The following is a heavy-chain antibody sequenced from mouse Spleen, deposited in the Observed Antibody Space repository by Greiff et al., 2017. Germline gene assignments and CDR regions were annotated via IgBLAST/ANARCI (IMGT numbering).Heavy chain of an antibody. CDR2: IRSKSSNYAT. J-gene: IGHJ3*01. CDR3: VRALTTVVATPFAY. V-gene: IGHV10-3*01. D-gene: IGHD1-1*01. Sequence: EVKLVESGGGLVQPKGSLKLSCAASGFTFNTYAMHWVRQAPGKGLEWVARIRSKSSNYATYYADSVKDRFTISRNDSQSMLYLQMNNLKTEDTAMYYCVRALTTVVATPFAYWGQGTLVTVSA. CDR1: GFTFNTYA.